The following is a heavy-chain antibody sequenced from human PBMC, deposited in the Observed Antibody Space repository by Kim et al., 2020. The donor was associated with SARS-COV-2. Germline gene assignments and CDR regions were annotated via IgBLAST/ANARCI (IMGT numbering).Heavy chain of an antibody. V-gene: IGHV3-23*01. CDR1: GFTANNFA. CDR3: AKAETLRSGWYALED. J-gene: IGHJ4*02. CDR2: DPGGGGRT. D-gene: IGHD6-19*01. Sequence: GGSLRLSCVASGFTANNFAMSWVRQAPGKGLEWVSTDPGGGGRTFYADSVKGRFTISRDNSKNTVLLQMNSVRAEDTAVYYCAKAETLRSGWYALEDWGQGTLVTVSS.